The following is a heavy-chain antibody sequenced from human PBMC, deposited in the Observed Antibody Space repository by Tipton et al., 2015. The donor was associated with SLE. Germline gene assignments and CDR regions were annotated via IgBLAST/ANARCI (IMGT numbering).Heavy chain of an antibody. Sequence: TLSLTCTVSGGSISSSSYYWGWIRQPPGKGLEWIGEINHSGSTNYNPSLKSRVTISVDTSKNQFSLKLSSVTAADTAVYYCARDRDIVLMEGLDVWGKGTTVTVSS. V-gene: IGHV4-39*07. D-gene: IGHD2-8*01. CDR3: ARDRDIVLMEGLDV. CDR2: INHSGST. CDR1: GGSISSSSYY. J-gene: IGHJ6*04.